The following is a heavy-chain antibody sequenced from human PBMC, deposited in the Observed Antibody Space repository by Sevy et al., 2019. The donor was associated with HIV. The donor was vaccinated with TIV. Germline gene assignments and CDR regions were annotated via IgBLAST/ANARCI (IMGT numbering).Heavy chain of an antibody. CDR1: GGSISSYY. D-gene: IGHD2-2*01. Sequence: SETLSLTCTVSGGSISSYYWSWIRQPPGKGLEWIGYIYYSGSTNYNPSLKSRVTISVYTSKNQFSLKLSSVTAADTAVYYCARDQNIVVVPAAGAEESKAKYYYYYGMDVWGQGTTVTVSS. CDR3: ARDQNIVVVPAAGAEESKAKYYYYYGMDV. CDR2: IYYSGST. V-gene: IGHV4-59*01. J-gene: IGHJ6*02.